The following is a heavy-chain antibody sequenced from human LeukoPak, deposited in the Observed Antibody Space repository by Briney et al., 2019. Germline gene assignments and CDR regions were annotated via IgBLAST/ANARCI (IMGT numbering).Heavy chain of an antibody. D-gene: IGHD3-3*01. J-gene: IGHJ4*02. CDR2: MCYSGNT. Sequence: WETLSLTCTVSGGSISSRGYYWGWIPQPPGKVLDWIGSMCYSGNTYYNLSVKSRVTISVDTSKNHFSLKLSYVTAADTDVYYCARDFRGVYDFWSGYYTPYYFDYWGQGTLVSVSS. V-gene: IGHV4-39*07. CDR1: GGSISSRGYY. CDR3: ARDFRGVYDFWSGYYTPYYFDY.